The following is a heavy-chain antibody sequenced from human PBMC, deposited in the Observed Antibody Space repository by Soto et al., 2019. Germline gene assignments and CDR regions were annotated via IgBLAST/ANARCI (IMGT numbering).Heavy chain of an antibody. Sequence: QPHLEQSGPEVKKPGASVKISCKASAYAFSKYGFNWVRRAPGQGLEWLAWISSYNDNTNYAQKFQGRVTVTKDTSTNTIYMDLRSLTSDDTAVYYCASVYWGLYGDGFDPWCQGTLVTVSS. D-gene: IGHD4-17*01. CDR2: ISSYNDNT. CDR3: ASVYWGLYGDGFDP. CDR1: AYAFSKYG. J-gene: IGHJ5*02. V-gene: IGHV1-18*04.